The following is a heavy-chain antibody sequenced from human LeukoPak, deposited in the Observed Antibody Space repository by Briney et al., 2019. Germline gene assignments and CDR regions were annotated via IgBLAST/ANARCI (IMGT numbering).Heavy chain of an antibody. CDR1: GFSFSSHA. J-gene: IGHJ4*02. CDR3: VGEVGPRDFGN. D-gene: IGHD1-26*01. V-gene: IGHV3-30*04. CDR2: ISYDGTYE. Sequence: PGGPLRLSCAASGFSFSSHAMHWVRQAPGKGLEWVALISYDGTYEDYPDSVKGRFSISRDNSKSTMSLQMNSLRLEDTAVYYCVGEVGPRDFGNWGQGTLVTVSS.